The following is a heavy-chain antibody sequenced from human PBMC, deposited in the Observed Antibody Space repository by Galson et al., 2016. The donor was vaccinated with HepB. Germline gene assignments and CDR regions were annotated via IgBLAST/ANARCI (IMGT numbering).Heavy chain of an antibody. J-gene: IGHJ6*02. D-gene: IGHD1-1*01. CDR3: ARQRRNYGMDV. CDR1: GYSFTTHW. Sequence: QSGAEVKKPGESLKISCKASGYSFTTHWIAWVRQMPGKGLEWMGIIWPGDSDTRYSPSFQGQVTISADKSITTAYLQWSTLKASDTAMDYCARQRRNYGMDVWGQGTAVTVSS. V-gene: IGHV5-51*01. CDR2: IWPGDSDT.